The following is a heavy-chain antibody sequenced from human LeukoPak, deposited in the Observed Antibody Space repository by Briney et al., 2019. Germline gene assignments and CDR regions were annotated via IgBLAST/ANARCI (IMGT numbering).Heavy chain of an antibody. CDR3: ARGKYSSSVYYYGMDV. V-gene: IGHV4-59*11. CDR1: GGSISSHY. J-gene: IGHJ6*04. Sequence: PAESLSLTCTVSGGSISSHYCSWIRRPAGEGRGWILYIYYRGSTNYNPSLKSHVTLSVDTSTNQLSLKVSSVSAPDTGVYNCARGKYSSSVYYYGMDVWGEGTTVTVSS. D-gene: IGHD6-6*01. CDR2: IYYRGST.